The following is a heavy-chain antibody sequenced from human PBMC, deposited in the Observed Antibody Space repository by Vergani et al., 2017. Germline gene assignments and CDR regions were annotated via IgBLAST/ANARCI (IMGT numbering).Heavy chain of an antibody. V-gene: IGHV4-31*11. CDR3: ARVDTQVPATSHFYYMDV. CDR1: GGSISSGDHC. CDR2: IVYSGTT. J-gene: IGHJ6*03. Sequence: QVQLQESGPGVVKPSQTLSLTCAVSGGSISSGDHCWTWIRQRPGKGLEWIGYIVYSGTTYENPSLRGRLTISVDTSHNQFSLKLSAVTAADTAVYYCARVDTQVPATSHFYYMDVWGKGTTVVVSS. D-gene: IGHD6-25*01.